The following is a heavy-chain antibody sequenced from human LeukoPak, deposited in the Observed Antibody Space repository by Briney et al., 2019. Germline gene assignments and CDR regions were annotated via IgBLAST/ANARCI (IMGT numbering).Heavy chain of an antibody. CDR2: INHSGST. CDR3: ASNYFVPYDFWSGFDY. J-gene: IGHJ4*02. D-gene: IGHD3-3*01. CDR1: AGSFSGYY. Sequence: PSETLSLACAVYAGSFSGYYWSWIRQPPGKGLEWIGEINHSGSTNYNPSLKSRVTISVDTSKNQFSLKLSSVTAADTAVYYCASNYFVPYDFWSGFDYWGQGTLVTVSS. V-gene: IGHV4-34*01.